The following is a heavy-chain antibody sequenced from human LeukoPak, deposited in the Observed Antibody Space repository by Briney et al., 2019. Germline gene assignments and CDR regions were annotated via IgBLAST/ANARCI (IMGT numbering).Heavy chain of an antibody. D-gene: IGHD2-2*01. V-gene: IGHV3-66*02. Sequence: GGSLRLSCAASGFTVSSNYMSWVRQAPGKGQEWVSVIYSGGSTYYADSVKGRFTISRDNSKNTLYLQMNSLRAEDTAVYYCARDRSGPQYCSSTSCPINYYYYYMDVWGKGTTVTVSS. CDR3: ARDRSGPQYCSSTSCPINYYYYYMDV. J-gene: IGHJ6*03. CDR1: GFTVSSNY. CDR2: IYSGGST.